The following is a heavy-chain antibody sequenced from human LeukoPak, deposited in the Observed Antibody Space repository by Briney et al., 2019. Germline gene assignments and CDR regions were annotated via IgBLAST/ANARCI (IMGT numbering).Heavy chain of an antibody. CDR2: ISSSSSYI. Sequence: GGSLRLSCAASGFTFSSYSMNWVRQAPGKGLEWASSISSSSSYIYYADSVKGRFTISRDNAKNSLYLQMNSLRAEDTAVYYCARDRMGSSWYNGMDVWGQGTTVTVSS. CDR1: GFTFSSYS. CDR3: ARDRMGSSWYNGMDV. J-gene: IGHJ6*02. D-gene: IGHD6-13*01. V-gene: IGHV3-21*01.